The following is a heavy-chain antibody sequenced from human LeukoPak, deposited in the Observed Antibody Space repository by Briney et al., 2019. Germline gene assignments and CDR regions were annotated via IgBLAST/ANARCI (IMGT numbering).Heavy chain of an antibody. J-gene: IGHJ4*02. Sequence: ASVKVSCKASGYTFTGYYMHWVRQAPGQGLEWMGWINPNSGGTNYAQKFQGRVTMTRDTSISTAYMELSRLRSDDTAVYYCARDIYYYGSGSPVYSDFWGQGTLVTVSS. V-gene: IGHV1-2*02. CDR3: ARDIYYYGSGSPVYSDF. CDR1: GYTFTGYY. D-gene: IGHD3-10*01. CDR2: INPNSGGT.